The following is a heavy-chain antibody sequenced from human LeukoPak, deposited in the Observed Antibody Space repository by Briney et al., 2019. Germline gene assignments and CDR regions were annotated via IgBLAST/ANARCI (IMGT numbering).Heavy chain of an antibody. Sequence: PSETLSLTCTVSGGSISSSSYYWGWIRQPPGKGLEWIGSIYYSGSTYYNPSLKSRVTISVDTSKNQFSLKLSSVTAADTAVYYCARVHSPYSSGRTYYFDYWGQGTLVTVSS. V-gene: IGHV4-39*07. CDR1: GGSISSSSYY. J-gene: IGHJ4*02. CDR2: IYYSGST. D-gene: IGHD3-22*01. CDR3: ARVHSPYSSGRTYYFDY.